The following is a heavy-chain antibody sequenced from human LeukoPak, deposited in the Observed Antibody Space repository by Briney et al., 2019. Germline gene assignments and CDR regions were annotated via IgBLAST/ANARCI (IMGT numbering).Heavy chain of an antibody. Sequence: GESLKISCKGSGYSFTSYWIGWVRQMPGKGLEWMGIIYPGDSDTRYSPSFQGQVTISADKSISTAYLQISSLKAEDTAVFYCARPSSSWPGDAFDIWGQGTMVTVSS. V-gene: IGHV5-51*01. J-gene: IGHJ3*02. CDR1: GYSFTSYW. CDR3: ARPSSSWPGDAFDI. CDR2: IYPGDSDT. D-gene: IGHD6-13*01.